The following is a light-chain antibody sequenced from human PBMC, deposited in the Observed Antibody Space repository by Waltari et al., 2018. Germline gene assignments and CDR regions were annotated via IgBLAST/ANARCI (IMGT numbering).Light chain of an antibody. CDR1: ALPKKY. V-gene: IGLV3-16*01. CDR2: KDS. J-gene: IGLJ3*02. Sequence: SYELTQPPSVSVSLGQMARITCSGEALPKKYAYWYQQKPGQFPVLVIYKDSERPSGIPERFSCSSSGTIVTLTISGVQAEDEADYYCLSADSSGTYRVFGGGTKLTVL. CDR3: LSADSSGTYRV.